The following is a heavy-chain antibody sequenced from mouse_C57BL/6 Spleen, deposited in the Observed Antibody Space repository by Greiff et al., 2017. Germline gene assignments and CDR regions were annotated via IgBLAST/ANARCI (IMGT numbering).Heavy chain of an antibody. CDR2: INPNNGGT. J-gene: IGHJ2*01. CDR3: ARRDWEGDYFDY. V-gene: IGHV1-26*01. CDR1: GYTFTDYY. Sequence: EVQLQQSGPELVKPGASVKISCKASGYTFTDYYMNWVKQSHGKSLEWIGDINPNNGGTSYNQKFKGKATLTVDKSSSTAYMELRSLTSEDSAVYYCARRDWEGDYFDYWGQGTTLTVSS. D-gene: IGHD4-1*01.